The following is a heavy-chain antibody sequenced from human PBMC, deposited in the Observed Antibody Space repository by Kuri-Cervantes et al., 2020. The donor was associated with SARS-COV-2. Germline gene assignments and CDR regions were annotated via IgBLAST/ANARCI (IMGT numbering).Heavy chain of an antibody. V-gene: IGHV3-11*01. CDR1: GFTISDYY. CDR2: ISASGEII. Sequence: GGSLRLSCAASGFTISDYYMTWIRQTPGKGLEWVSYISASGEIIYYADSVKGRFTISRDIAKNSLYLQMNSLRAEDTAVYYCAKDVINGGQWLVGGFDYWGQGTLVTVSS. CDR3: AKDVINGGQWLVGGFDY. D-gene: IGHD6-19*01. J-gene: IGHJ4*02.